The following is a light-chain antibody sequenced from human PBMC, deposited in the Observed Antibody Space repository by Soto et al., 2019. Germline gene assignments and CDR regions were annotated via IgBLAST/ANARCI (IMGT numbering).Light chain of an antibody. Sequence: EIVMTQSPATLPVSPGERATLSCRASQSVGSNLAWYQQKPGQAPGLLIYGASTRATGIPARFSGSGSGTEFTLTISSLQCEDFAVDYCQQYNNWPREFGQGTKVEIK. J-gene: IGKJ1*01. CDR3: QQYNNWPRE. CDR2: GAS. V-gene: IGKV3-15*01. CDR1: QSVGSN.